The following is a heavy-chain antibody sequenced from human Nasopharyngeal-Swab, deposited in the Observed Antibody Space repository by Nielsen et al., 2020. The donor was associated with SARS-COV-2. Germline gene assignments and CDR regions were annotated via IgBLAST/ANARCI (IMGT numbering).Heavy chain of an antibody. CDR2: IKSKTDGSTR. D-gene: IGHD2-2*01. V-gene: IGHV3-15*01. J-gene: IGHJ6*03. CDR1: GFTFTTVW. CDR3: AGRDCSGTRCYAYPPSNSGVYHYYYMDV. Sequence: GGSLRLSCAASGFTFTTVWMSWVRQVPGKGLEWVGRIKSKTDGSTRDYAVPVKGRFTIFRDDSKQTVSLQMDSLKPEDTGVYYCAGRDCSGTRCYAYPPSNSGVYHYYYMDVWGKGTTVTVSS.